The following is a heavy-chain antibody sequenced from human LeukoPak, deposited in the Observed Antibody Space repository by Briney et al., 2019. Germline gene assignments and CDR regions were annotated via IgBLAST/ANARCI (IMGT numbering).Heavy chain of an antibody. D-gene: IGHD3-10*01. CDR2: INHSGNT. V-gene: IGHV4-34*01. CDR3: ARLGISRISIIRGVIEVRGSWFDP. CDR1: DGSFSGYY. J-gene: IGHJ5*02. Sequence: SETLSLTCVVYDGSFSGYYWNWIRQPPGKGLEWIGEINHSGNTNYNPSLKSRVTISVDTSKNQFSLKLSSVTAADTAVYYCARLGISRISIIRGVIEVRGSWFDPWGQGTLVTVSS.